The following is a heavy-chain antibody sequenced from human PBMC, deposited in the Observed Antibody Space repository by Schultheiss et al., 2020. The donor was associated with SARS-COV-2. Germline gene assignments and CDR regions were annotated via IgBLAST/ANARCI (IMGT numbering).Heavy chain of an antibody. J-gene: IGHJ2*01. CDR1: GYTFTSYA. Sequence: ASVKVSCKASGYTFTSYAMHWVRQAPGQGLEWMGWINPNSGGTNYAQKFQGWVTMTRDTSTSIAYMELRSLRSEDTAVYHCARDRGQLERRGYYWYFDLWGRGTLVTVSS. CDR3: ARDRGQLERRGYYWYFDL. CDR2: INPNSGGT. V-gene: IGHV1-2*04. D-gene: IGHD1-1*01.